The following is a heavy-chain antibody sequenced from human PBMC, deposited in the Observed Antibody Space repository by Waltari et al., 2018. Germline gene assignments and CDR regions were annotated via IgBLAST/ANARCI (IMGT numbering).Heavy chain of an antibody. CDR3: ARVPAYYVDDYYYMDV. J-gene: IGHJ6*03. Sequence: EVQLVESGGGLVKPGGSLRLSCAASGFTFSSYSMNWVRQAPGKGLEWVSSISSSSSYIYYADSVKGRFTISRDNAKNSLYLQMNSLRAEDTAVYYCARVPAYYVDDYYYMDVWGKGTTVTVSS. D-gene: IGHD3-10*02. CDR1: GFTFSSYS. CDR2: ISSSSSYI. V-gene: IGHV3-21*01.